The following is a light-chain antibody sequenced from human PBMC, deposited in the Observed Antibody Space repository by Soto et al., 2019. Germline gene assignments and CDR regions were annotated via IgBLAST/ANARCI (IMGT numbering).Light chain of an antibody. V-gene: IGLV1-44*01. CDR1: SSNIGSNI. CDR3: AAWDDSLNVVV. CDR2: SSH. Sequence: QSVLTQPPSASGTPGQTVTISCSGSSSNIGSNIVNWYQQLPGTAPKLVIHSSHQRPSGVPDRFSGSQSGTSASLAISRLQSEDEADYYCAAWDDSLNVVVFGGGTKLTVL. J-gene: IGLJ3*02.